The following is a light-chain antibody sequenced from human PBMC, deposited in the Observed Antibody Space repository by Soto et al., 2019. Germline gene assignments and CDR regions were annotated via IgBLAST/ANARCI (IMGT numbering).Light chain of an antibody. Sequence: EIVLTQSPATLSLSPGERVTLSCRASQSVSNSLAWYQQKPGQPPRLLIYDVSNRATGIPARFSGSGSGTDFTLTITSLEPEDCAVYFCHRRYNWPRVTFGQGTQLEIK. CDR2: DVS. CDR1: QSVSNS. J-gene: IGKJ5*01. CDR3: HRRYNWPRVT. V-gene: IGKV3-11*01.